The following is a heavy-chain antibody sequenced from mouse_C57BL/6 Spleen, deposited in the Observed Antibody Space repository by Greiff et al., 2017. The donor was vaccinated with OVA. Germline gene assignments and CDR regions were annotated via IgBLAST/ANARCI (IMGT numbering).Heavy chain of an antibody. V-gene: IGHV10-1*01. Sequence: EVKVVESGGGLVQPKGSLKLSCAASGFSFNTYAMNWVRQAPGKGLEWVARIRSKSNNYATYYADSVKDRFTISRDDSESMLYLQMNNLKTEDTAMYYCVRQDYYGSSYEGYFDYWGQGTTLTVSS. CDR1: GFSFNTYA. CDR2: IRSKSNNYAT. J-gene: IGHJ2*01. CDR3: VRQDYYGSSYEGYFDY. D-gene: IGHD1-1*01.